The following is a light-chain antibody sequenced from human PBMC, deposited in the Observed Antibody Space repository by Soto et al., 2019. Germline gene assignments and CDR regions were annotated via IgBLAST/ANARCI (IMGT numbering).Light chain of an antibody. CDR2: STN. Sequence: QTVVTQEPSFSVSPGGTVTLTCGLSSGSVSTSYYPSWYQQTPGQAPRTLIYSTNTRSSGAPDRFSGSILGNKAALTITGAQADDESDYYCVLYMGSGTVVFGGGTKLTVL. J-gene: IGLJ2*01. V-gene: IGLV8-61*01. CDR1: SGSVSTSYY. CDR3: VLYMGSGTVV.